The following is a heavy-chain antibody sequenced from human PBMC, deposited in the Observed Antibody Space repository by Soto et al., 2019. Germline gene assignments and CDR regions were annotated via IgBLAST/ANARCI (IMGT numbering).Heavy chain of an antibody. CDR3: ARGYSVYYYDSSGYYWFDP. CDR2: MNPNSGNT. J-gene: IGHJ5*02. D-gene: IGHD3-22*01. V-gene: IGHV1-8*01. Sequence: ASVKVSCKASGYTFTSYDINWVRQATGQGLEWMGWMNPNSGNTGYAQKFQGRVTMTRNTSIGTAYMELSSLRSEDTAVYYCARGYSVYYYDSSGYYWFDPWGQGTLVTVSS. CDR1: GYTFTSYD.